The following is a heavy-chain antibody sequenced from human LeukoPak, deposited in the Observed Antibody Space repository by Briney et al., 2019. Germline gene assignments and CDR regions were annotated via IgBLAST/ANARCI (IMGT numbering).Heavy chain of an antibody. D-gene: IGHD2-2*01. V-gene: IGHV3-20*04. Sequence: PGGSLRLSCAASGFTFDDYGMSWVRQAPGKGLEWVSGINWNGGSTGYADSVKGRFIISRDNAKNSLYLQMNSLRAEDTALYYCARDIRSRYCSSTSCYTFDYWGQGTLVTVSS. J-gene: IGHJ4*02. CDR3: ARDIRSRYCSSTSCYTFDY. CDR2: INWNGGST. CDR1: GFTFDDYG.